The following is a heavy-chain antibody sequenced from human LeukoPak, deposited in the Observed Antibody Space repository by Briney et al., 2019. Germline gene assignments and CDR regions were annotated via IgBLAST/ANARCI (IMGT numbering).Heavy chain of an antibody. CDR3: AKQHNPGYSYGYTIGLWSY. Sequence: PGGSLRLSCAASGFTFSTYSMNWVRQAPGKGLEWLSYIVGSSRTVYYADSVKGRFTISRDNGKDSLYLQMNSLRAEDTAVYYCAKQHNPGYSYGYTIGLWSYWGQGTLVTVSS. D-gene: IGHD5-18*01. CDR1: GFTFSTYS. CDR2: IVGSSRTV. J-gene: IGHJ4*02. V-gene: IGHV3-48*01.